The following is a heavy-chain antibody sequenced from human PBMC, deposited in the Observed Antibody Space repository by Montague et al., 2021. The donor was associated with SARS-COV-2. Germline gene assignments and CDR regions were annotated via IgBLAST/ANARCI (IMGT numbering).Heavy chain of an antibody. CDR1: GDSITNHY. J-gene: IGHJ4*03. CDR2: MPFTGKT. V-gene: IGHV4-4*07. CDR3: ARGRFDFGGGRRETIDF. D-gene: IGHD4/OR15-4a*01. Sequence: SETLSLTCSVSGDSITNHYWSWIRQPAGKGLEWIGCMPFTGKTNYSPFFSSRLTMSADTSKNQFSLKLSSVTAADTAIYFCARGRFDFGGGRRETIDFWGQGTMVTVSS.